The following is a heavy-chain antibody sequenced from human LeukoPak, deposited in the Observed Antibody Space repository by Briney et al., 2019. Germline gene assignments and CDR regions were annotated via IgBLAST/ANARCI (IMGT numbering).Heavy chain of an antibody. V-gene: IGHV3-11*06. CDR2: ISSSSSYT. D-gene: IGHD5-12*01. J-gene: IGHJ4*02. CDR1: GFTFSDYY. CDR3: VRAEYSAYDSLFDY. Sequence: GGSLRLSCAASGFTFSDYYISWIRQAPGKGLEWVSYISSSSSYTNYADSLKGRFTISRDNAKNSLYLQMNSLRAEDTAVYYCVRAEYSAYDSLFDYWGQGTLVTVSS.